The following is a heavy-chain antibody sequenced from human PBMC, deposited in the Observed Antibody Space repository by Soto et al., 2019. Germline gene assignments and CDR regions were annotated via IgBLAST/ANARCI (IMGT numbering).Heavy chain of an antibody. V-gene: IGHV1-2*04. CDR3: AGDGTSQAFDI. D-gene: IGHD1-1*01. CDR2: INPNSGGT. CDR1: GYTFTGYY. J-gene: IGHJ3*02. Sequence: ASVKVSCKASGYTFTGYYMHWVRQAPGQGLEWMGWINPNSGGTNYAQKFKGWVTMTRDTSISIAYMELSRLRSDDTAVYYCAGDGTSQAFDIWGQGTMVTVSS.